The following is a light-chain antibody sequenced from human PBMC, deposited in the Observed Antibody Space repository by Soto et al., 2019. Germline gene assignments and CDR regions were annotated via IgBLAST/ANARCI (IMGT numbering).Light chain of an antibody. CDR1: SSDVGGYNY. CDR2: DVT. V-gene: IGLV2-11*01. CDR3: CSYAGSNTSV. Sequence: QSVLTQPRSVSGSPGQSVTISCTGTSSDVGGYNYVSWYQHHPGKAPKLMIFDVTKRPSGVPDRFSASKSGNTASLTISRLQSEDEADYCCCSYAGSNTSVFGTGTKVTVL. J-gene: IGLJ1*01.